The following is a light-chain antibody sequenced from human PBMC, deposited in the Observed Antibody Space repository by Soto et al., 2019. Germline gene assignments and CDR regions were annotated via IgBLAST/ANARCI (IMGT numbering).Light chain of an antibody. CDR3: QQFNRGLT. CDR2: DAS. Sequence: AIQLTQCPSSLSASVGDRVTITCRASQGISSALAWYQQKPGKAPKLLIYDASSLESGVPSRFSGSGSGTDFTLTISSLQPEDFATYYCQQFNRGLTFGGGTKVEIK. J-gene: IGKJ4*01. CDR1: QGISSA. V-gene: IGKV1-13*02.